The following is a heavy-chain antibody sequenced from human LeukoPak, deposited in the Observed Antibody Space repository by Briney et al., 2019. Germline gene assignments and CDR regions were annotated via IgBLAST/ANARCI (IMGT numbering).Heavy chain of an antibody. Sequence: ASVKVSCKASGYTFTGYYMHWVRQAPGQGLEWMGWINPNSGGTNYAQKFQGRVTMTRDTSISTACMELSRLRSDHTAVYYCARTVTTSLYYFDYWGQGTLVTVSS. J-gene: IGHJ4*02. CDR1: GYTFTGYY. D-gene: IGHD4-17*01. V-gene: IGHV1-2*02. CDR3: ARTVTTSLYYFDY. CDR2: INPNSGGT.